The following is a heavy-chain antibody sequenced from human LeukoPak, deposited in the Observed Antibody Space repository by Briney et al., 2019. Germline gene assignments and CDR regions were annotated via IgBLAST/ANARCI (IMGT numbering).Heavy chain of an antibody. CDR3: GRNQSGSYIFDY. Sequence: SETLSLTCTVFVDSISSYYWSWFRQPPGKGLEWIGSIYYSGITSYNPSLKSRVIISVHTSKNQFSLKLSSVTAADAAVYYCGRNQSGSYIFDYWGQGTLVTVSS. V-gene: IGHV4-59*01. J-gene: IGHJ4*02. CDR2: IYYSGIT. CDR1: VDSISSYY. D-gene: IGHD1-26*01.